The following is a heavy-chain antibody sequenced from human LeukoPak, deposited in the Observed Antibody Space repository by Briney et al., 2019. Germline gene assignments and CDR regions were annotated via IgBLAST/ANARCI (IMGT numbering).Heavy chain of an antibody. V-gene: IGHV4-59*01. D-gene: IGHD4-23*01. CDR3: ARGGNWFDY. CDR1: DGSISNYY. Sequence: SSETLSLTCSVSDGSISNYYWSWIRQPPGKGLEWIGYIYYSGSTNYNPFLKSRVTISVDTSKSQFSLKVSSVTAADTAVYYCARGGNWFDYWGQGTRVTVSS. CDR2: IYYSGST. J-gene: IGHJ4*02.